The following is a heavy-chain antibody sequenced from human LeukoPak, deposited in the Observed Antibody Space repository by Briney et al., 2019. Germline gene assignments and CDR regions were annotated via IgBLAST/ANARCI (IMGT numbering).Heavy chain of an antibody. CDR2: ISYEGNNK. Sequence: PGRSTRLSCAASGFTSSSYGMHWVRQTPGKGLECVAGISYEGNNKYYADSVKGRFTISRDDSKNTMYLQMNSLRAEDTAVYYCAKDRNYVATLDYWGQGTLVTVSS. V-gene: IGHV3-30*18. J-gene: IGHJ4*02. CDR1: GFTSSSYG. D-gene: IGHD3-10*02. CDR3: AKDRNYVATLDY.